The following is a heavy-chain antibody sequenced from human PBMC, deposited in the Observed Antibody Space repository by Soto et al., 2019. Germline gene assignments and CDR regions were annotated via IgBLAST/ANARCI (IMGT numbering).Heavy chain of an antibody. CDR3: AREERNYYGSGGGAYFDS. D-gene: IGHD3-10*01. CDR2: ISYDGSNK. CDR1: AFTFSSYA. V-gene: IGHV3-30-3*01. J-gene: IGHJ4*02. Sequence: QVQLAESGGGVVQPGRSLRLSCAASAFTFSSYAMHWVRQAPGKGLEWVAVISYDGSNKYYADSVKCRFTISRDNSKNTLYVQMNSLRAEDTAVYYCAREERNYYGSGGGAYFDSWGQGTLVTVSS.